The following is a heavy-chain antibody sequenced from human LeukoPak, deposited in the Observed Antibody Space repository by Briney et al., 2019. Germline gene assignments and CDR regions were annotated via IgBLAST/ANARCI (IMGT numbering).Heavy chain of an antibody. J-gene: IGHJ5*02. Sequence: GGSLRLSCAASGFTFNRYAMSWVRQAPGKGLEWVSAVSRFGGTTYYADSAKGRFTISRDDSKNTVYLQMNSLRVDDTALYYCVKHVGSRWTNDRFDPWGQGTLVTVS. D-gene: IGHD6-13*01. CDR2: VSRFGGTT. CDR1: GFTFNRYA. CDR3: VKHVGSRWTNDRFDP. V-gene: IGHV3-23*01.